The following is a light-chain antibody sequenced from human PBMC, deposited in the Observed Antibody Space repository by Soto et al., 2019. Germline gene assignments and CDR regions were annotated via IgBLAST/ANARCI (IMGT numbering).Light chain of an antibody. Sequence: DIQMTQSPSSLSASAGDRVTITCRASQSIVSYLNWYQQKPGKAPNLLIYAASSLQSGVPSRFSGSGSGTDFTHTISSLQPEDFATYYCQQSYDTVWTFGQGTKVEIK. CDR3: QQSYDTVWT. J-gene: IGKJ1*01. CDR2: AAS. V-gene: IGKV1-39*01. CDR1: QSIVSY.